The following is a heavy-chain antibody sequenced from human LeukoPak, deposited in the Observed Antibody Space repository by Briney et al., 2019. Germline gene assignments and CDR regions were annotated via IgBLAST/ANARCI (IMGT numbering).Heavy chain of an antibody. CDR1: GFTFSSYS. D-gene: IGHD4-17*01. CDR2: ISSSSSYK. V-gene: IGHV3-21*01. CDR3: ARDRGMTTGWRENWFDP. J-gene: IGHJ5*02. Sequence: PGGSLRLSCAASGFTFSSYSMSWVRQAPGKXLEWVSSISSSSSYKYYADSVKGRFNISRDNAKKSLYLQMNSLRAEDTAVYYCARDRGMTTGWRENWFDPWGQGTLVTVSS.